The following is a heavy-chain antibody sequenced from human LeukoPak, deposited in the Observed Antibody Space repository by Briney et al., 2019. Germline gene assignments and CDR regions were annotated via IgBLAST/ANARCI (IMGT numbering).Heavy chain of an antibody. CDR3: ARGGGVDILTGFQY. CDR1: GGTFTNYA. CDR2: IIPTLDVT. J-gene: IGHJ4*02. Sequence: SVKVSCKASGGTFTNYAINGVRQAPGQGLEWMGRIIPTLDVTNYAQKFQGRATITADQSTSTAYMELSSLRSEDTAVYYCARGGGVDILTGFQYWGQGTLVTVSS. D-gene: IGHD3-9*01. V-gene: IGHV1-69*04.